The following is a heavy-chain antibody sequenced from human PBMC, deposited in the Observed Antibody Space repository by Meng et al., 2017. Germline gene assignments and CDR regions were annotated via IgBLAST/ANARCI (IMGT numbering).Heavy chain of an antibody. J-gene: IGHJ6*02. V-gene: IGHV1-69*05. Sequence: SVKVSCKASGGTFSSYAISWVRQAPGQGLEWMGGIIPIFGTANYEQKFQGRVTITTDESTSTAYMELSSLRSEDTAVYYCASKSSGVRGYEKPYYYYYGMDVWGQGTTVTVSS. CDR2: IIPIFGTA. CDR1: GGTFSSYA. CDR3: ASKSSGVRGYEKPYYYYYGMDV. D-gene: IGHD5-12*01.